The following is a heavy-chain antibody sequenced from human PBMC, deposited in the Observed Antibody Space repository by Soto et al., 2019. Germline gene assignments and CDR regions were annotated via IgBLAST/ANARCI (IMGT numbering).Heavy chain of an antibody. J-gene: IGHJ4*02. V-gene: IGHV4-34*01. Sequence: SETLSLTCAVYGGSFSGYYWSWIRQPPGKGLEWIGEINHSGSTNYNPSLKSRVTISVDTSKNQFSLKLSSVTAADTAVYYCARCSRDKVGSTNFDYWGQGTLVTVSS. CDR3: ARCSRDKVGSTNFDY. CDR2: INHSGST. D-gene: IGHD2-2*01. CDR1: GGSFSGYY.